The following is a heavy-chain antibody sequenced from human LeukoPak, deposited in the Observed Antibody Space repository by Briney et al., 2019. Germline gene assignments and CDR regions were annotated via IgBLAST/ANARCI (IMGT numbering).Heavy chain of an antibody. Sequence: PSETLSLTCAVYGGSFSGYYWSWIRQPPGKGLEWIGEINHSGSTNYNPSLKSRVTISVDTSKNQFSLKLSSVTAADTAVYYCARSYCSSTSCSTYNWFDPWGQGTLVTVSS. V-gene: IGHV4-34*01. CDR2: INHSGST. CDR3: ARSYCSSTSCSTYNWFDP. D-gene: IGHD2-2*02. CDR1: GGSFSGYY. J-gene: IGHJ5*02.